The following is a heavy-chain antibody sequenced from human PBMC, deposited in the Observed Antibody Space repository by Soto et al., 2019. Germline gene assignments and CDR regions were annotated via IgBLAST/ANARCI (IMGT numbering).Heavy chain of an antibody. Sequence: PGESLKISCEGSGYSFPNYWIGWVRQMPGKGLEWMGFIYPGDSDTKYNPSFQGQVTISVDKSLRTAYLQWSGLKASDTAMYYCVREYTSSLTFVYWGQGTLVTVS. CDR3: VREYTSSLTFVY. CDR1: GYSFPNYW. J-gene: IGHJ4*02. V-gene: IGHV5-51*01. CDR2: IYPGDSDT. D-gene: IGHD2-2*01.